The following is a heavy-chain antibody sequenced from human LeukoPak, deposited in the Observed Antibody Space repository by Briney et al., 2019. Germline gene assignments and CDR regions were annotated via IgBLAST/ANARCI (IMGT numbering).Heavy chain of an antibody. D-gene: IGHD5-18*01. Sequence: PSETLSLTCAVSGGSISSGGYSWSWIRQPPGKGLEWIGYIYHSGSTYYNPSLKSRVTISVDTSKNQFSLKLSSVTAADTAVYYCARVTGPWFDPWGQGTLVTVSS. V-gene: IGHV4-30-2*02. CDR2: IYHSGST. CDR1: GGSISSGGYS. CDR3: ARVTGPWFDP. J-gene: IGHJ5*02.